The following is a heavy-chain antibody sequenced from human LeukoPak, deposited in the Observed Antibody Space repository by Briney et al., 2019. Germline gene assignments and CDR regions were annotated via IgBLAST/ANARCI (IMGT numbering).Heavy chain of an antibody. CDR2: MNPNSGNT. V-gene: IGHV1-8*01. D-gene: IGHD6-19*01. J-gene: IGHJ3*02. Sequence: ASVKVSCKASGYTFTSYDINWVRQATGQGLKWMGWMNPNSGNTGYAQKFQGRVTMTRNTSISTAYMELSSLRSEDTAVYYCAGDSSGWYVGAFDIWGQGTMVTVSS. CDR3: AGDSSGWYVGAFDI. CDR1: GYTFTSYD.